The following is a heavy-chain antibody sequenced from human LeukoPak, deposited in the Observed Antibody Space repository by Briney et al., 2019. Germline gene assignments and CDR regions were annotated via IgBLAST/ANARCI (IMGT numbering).Heavy chain of an antibody. V-gene: IGHV3-53*01. CDR2: IYSGGST. Sequence: GGSLRLSCAASGFTVSSNYMSWGRQAPGKGLEWVSVIYSGGSTYYAGSVKGRFTISRDNSKNTLYLQMNSLRAEDTAVYYCAREVMNYDRSYYYYYGMDVWGQGTTVTVSS. D-gene: IGHD3-10*02. CDR1: GFTVSSNY. CDR3: AREVMNYDRSYYYYYGMDV. J-gene: IGHJ6*02.